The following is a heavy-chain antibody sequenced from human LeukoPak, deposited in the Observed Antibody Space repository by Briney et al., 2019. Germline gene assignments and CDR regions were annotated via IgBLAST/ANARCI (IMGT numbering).Heavy chain of an antibody. D-gene: IGHD6-19*01. V-gene: IGHV1-69*05. CDR3: ARDQGEWLVANAFDI. J-gene: IGHJ3*02. Sequence: SVKVSCKATGGTFSSYAISWARQAPGQGLEWMGRIIPIFGTANYAQKFQGRVTITTDESTSTAYMELSSLRPEDTAVYYCARDQGEWLVANAFDISGQGTMVTVSS. CDR1: GGTFSSYA. CDR2: IIPIFGTA.